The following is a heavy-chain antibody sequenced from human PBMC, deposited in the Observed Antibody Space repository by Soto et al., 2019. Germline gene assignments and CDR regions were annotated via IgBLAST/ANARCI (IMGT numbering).Heavy chain of an antibody. Sequence: QLQLQESGSGLVKPSQTLSLTCAVSGGSISSGGYSWSWIRQPPGKGLEWIGYIYHSGSTYYNPSLKSRVTISGDRSKNQFSLKLSSVTAADTAVYYCARGTTSIAARLVFDYWGQGTLVTVSS. D-gene: IGHD6-6*01. CDR2: IYHSGST. J-gene: IGHJ4*02. CDR3: ARGTTSIAARLVFDY. CDR1: GGSISSGGYS. V-gene: IGHV4-30-2*01.